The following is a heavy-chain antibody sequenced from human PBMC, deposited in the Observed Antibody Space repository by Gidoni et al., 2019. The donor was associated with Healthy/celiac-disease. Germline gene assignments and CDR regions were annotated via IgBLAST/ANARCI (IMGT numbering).Heavy chain of an antibody. V-gene: IGHV4-39*01. D-gene: IGHD3-9*01. Sequence: QLQLQESGPGLVKPSETLSLTCTVSGGSISSSSYYWGWIRQPPGKGLEWIGSIYYSGSTYYNPSLKSRVTISVDTSKNQFSLKLSSVTAADTAVYYCASPIKGYYYYGMDVWGQGTTVTVSS. CDR3: ASPIKGYYYYGMDV. J-gene: IGHJ6*02. CDR2: IYYSGST. CDR1: GGSISSSSYY.